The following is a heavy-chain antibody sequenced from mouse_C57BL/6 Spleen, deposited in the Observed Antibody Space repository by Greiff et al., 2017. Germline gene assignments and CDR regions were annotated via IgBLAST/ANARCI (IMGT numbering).Heavy chain of an antibody. J-gene: IGHJ2*01. CDR2: IDPSDSYT. Sequence: QVQLQQPGAELVKPGASVKLSCKASGYTFTSYWMQWVKQRPGQGLEWIGEIDPSDSYTNYNQKFKGKATMTVDTSSSTAYMQLSSLTTEDSAVYCCARAMVTFDYWGQGTTLTVSS. CDR3: ARAMVTFDY. D-gene: IGHD2-2*01. V-gene: IGHV1-50*01. CDR1: GYTFTSYW.